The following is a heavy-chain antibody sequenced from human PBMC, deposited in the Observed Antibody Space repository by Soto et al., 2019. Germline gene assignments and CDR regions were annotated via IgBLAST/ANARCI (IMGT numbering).Heavy chain of an antibody. CDR2: IYYSGST. D-gene: IGHD3-10*01. V-gene: IGHV4-30-4*01. CDR1: GGSISSGDYY. CDR3: ARDRGITMVRGVITHHYYYYGMDV. J-gene: IGHJ6*02. Sequence: SETLSLTCTVSGGSISSGDYYWSWIRQPPGKGLEWIGYIYYSGSTYYDPSLKSRVTISVDTSKNQFSLKLSSVTAADTAVYYCARDRGITMVRGVITHHYYYYGMDVWGQGTTVTVSS.